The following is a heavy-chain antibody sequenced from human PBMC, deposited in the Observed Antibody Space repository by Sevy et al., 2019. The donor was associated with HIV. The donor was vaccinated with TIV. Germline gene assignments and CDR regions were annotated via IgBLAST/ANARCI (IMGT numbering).Heavy chain of an antibody. V-gene: IGHV3-30*04. CDR1: GFSLSDHA. D-gene: IGHD2-15*01. CDR2: ISYNGRSQ. Sequence: GGSLRLSCAASGFSLSDHAVSWVRQTPGKGLEWLAVISYNGRSQYYADSVKGRFTISKDDSKNTLYLQLNSLRAEDTAVYYCARFVGYCSGGRCSIIDFWGQGTLVTVSS. CDR3: ARFVGYCSGGRCSIIDF. J-gene: IGHJ4*02.